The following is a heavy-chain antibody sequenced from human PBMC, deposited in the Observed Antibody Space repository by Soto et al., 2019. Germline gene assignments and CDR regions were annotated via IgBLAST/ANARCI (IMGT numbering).Heavy chain of an antibody. D-gene: IGHD1-7*01. CDR1: GYTFTSYD. Sequence: ASVKVSCKASGYTFTSYDINWVRQATGQGLEWMGWMNPNSGNTGYAQKFQGRVTMTRNTSISTAYMELSSLRSEDTAVYYCARGAYNWNSIYYYYGMDVWGQGPTVTVPS. CDR2: MNPNSGNT. CDR3: ARGAYNWNSIYYYYGMDV. V-gene: IGHV1-8*01. J-gene: IGHJ6*02.